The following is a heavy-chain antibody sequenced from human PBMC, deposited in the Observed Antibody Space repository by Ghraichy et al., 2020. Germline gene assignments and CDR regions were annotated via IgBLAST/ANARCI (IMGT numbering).Heavy chain of an antibody. CDR1: GFTVSNND. J-gene: IGHJ2*01. CDR2: IYSGGTT. V-gene: IGHV3-53*01. Sequence: GGSLRLSCAASGFTVSNNDMSWVRQAPCEGLGWVTFIYSGGTTYYADSVKGRFTISRDNSKNTLYLQMNSLRAEDTAVYYCARVDSSGWYGRPYWYFDLWGRGTLVTVSS. D-gene: IGHD6-19*01. CDR3: ARVDSSGWYGRPYWYFDL.